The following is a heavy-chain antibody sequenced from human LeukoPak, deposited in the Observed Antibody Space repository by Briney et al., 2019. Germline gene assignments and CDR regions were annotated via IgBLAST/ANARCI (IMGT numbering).Heavy chain of an antibody. CDR1: GYTFTGYY. Sequence: ASVKVSCKASGYTFTGYYMHWVRQAPGQGLEWMGWINPNSGGTNYAQKFQGRVTMTRDTSISTAYMELSRLRSDDTAVYYCARDLHDSTTVVTPGDAFDIWGQGTMVTVSS. CDR3: ARDLHDSTTVVTPGDAFDI. J-gene: IGHJ3*02. CDR2: INPNSGGT. V-gene: IGHV1-2*02. D-gene: IGHD4-23*01.